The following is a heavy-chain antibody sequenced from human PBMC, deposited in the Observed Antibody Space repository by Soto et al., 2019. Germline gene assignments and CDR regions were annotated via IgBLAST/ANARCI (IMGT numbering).Heavy chain of an antibody. CDR3: ARVPANWYYYDSSGSHSQFHH. J-gene: IGHJ1*01. V-gene: IGHV3-30-3*01. CDR2: ISYDGSNK. Sequence: PGGSLRLSCAASGFTFSSYAMHWVRQAPGKGLEWVAVISYDGSNKYYADSVKGRFTISRDNSKNTLCLQMNSLRAEDTAVYYCARVPANWYYYDSSGSHSQFHHWGQGSLVPVSS. D-gene: IGHD3-22*01. CDR1: GFTFSSYA.